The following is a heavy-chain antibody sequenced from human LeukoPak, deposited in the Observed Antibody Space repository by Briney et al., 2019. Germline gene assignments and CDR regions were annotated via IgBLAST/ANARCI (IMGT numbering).Heavy chain of an antibody. CDR1: GFTFSSYE. CDR3: ARDPNPGDPDY. J-gene: IGHJ4*02. D-gene: IGHD3-16*01. CDR2: ISSSGRNI. V-gene: IGHV3-48*03. Sequence: PGRSLRLSCAASGFTFSSYEMNWVRQAPGKGLEWVSYISSSGRNIYYADSVKGRFTISRDNAKNSLYLQMNSLRAEDTAVYYCARDPNPGDPDYWGQGTLVTVSS.